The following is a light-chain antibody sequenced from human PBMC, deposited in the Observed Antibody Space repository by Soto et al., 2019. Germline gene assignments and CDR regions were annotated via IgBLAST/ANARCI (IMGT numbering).Light chain of an antibody. CDR3: LQDYNYPS. Sequence: AIQMTQSPSSLSASVGDRVTITCRASQGIRNDLGWYQQKPGKARKLLIYAASSLQSGVPSRFSGSGSGTDFTLTISSLQPEDFATYYCLQDYNYPSFGQGTKLEIK. V-gene: IGKV1-6*01. J-gene: IGKJ2*01. CDR1: QGIRND. CDR2: AAS.